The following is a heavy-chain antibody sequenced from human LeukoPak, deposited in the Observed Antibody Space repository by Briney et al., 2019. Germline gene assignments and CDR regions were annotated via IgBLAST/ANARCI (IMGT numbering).Heavy chain of an antibody. D-gene: IGHD1-26*01. Sequence: PSETLSLTCTVSGGSISSGSYYWSWIRQPAGKGLEWIGRIYSSGSTNYNPSLKSRVTISLDTSKNHFSLKLSSVTAADTAIYYCARMTGSAWELLIDSWGPGTLVTVSS. CDR2: IYSSGST. CDR1: GGSISSGSYY. J-gene: IGHJ4*02. CDR3: ARMTGSAWELLIDS. V-gene: IGHV4-61*02.